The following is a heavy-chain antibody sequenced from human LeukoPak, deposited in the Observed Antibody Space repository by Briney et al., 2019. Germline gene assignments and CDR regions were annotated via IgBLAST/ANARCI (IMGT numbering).Heavy chain of an antibody. CDR2: IYPGDSDT. J-gene: IGHJ1*01. CDR3: ARITMARGVIEYFQH. D-gene: IGHD3-10*01. Sequence: GESLKISCKGSGYSFTSYWIGWVRQIPGKGLEWMGIIYPGDSDTRYSPSFQGQVTISADKSISTAYLQWSSLKASDTAMYYCARITMARGVIEYFQHWGQGTLVTVSS. CDR1: GYSFTSYW. V-gene: IGHV5-51*01.